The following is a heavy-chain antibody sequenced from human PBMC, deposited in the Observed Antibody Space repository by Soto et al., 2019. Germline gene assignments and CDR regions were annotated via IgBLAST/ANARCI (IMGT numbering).Heavy chain of an antibody. CDR1: GYSFTSYW. V-gene: IGHV5-51*01. CDR3: ARSASSSCCYYFGY. J-gene: IGHJ4*01. CDR2: IYPGDSDT. Sequence: PGESLKITCKASGYSFTSYWTGWVRQMPGKGLEWMGIIYPGDSDTRYSPSFQGQVTISADKSISTAYLQWSSLKASDTAMYYCARSASSSCCYYFGYWGHGTLVTASS. D-gene: IGHD6-13*01.